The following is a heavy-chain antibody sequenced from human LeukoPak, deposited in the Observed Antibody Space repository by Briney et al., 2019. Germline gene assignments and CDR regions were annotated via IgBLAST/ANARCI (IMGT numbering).Heavy chain of an antibody. CDR2: MNPNSGNT. Sequence: ASVKVSCKASGYTFTRYDINWVRQATGQGLEWMGWMNPNSGNTGYAQKFQGRVTMTRNTSISTAYMELSSLRSEDTAVYYCARDIVVVVPYGMDVWGQGTTVTVSS. J-gene: IGHJ6*02. CDR3: ARDIVVVVPYGMDV. V-gene: IGHV1-8*01. D-gene: IGHD2-15*01. CDR1: GYTFTRYD.